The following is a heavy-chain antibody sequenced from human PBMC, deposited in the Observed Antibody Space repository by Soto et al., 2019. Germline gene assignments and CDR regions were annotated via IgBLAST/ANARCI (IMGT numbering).Heavy chain of an antibody. Sequence: SVKVSCKASGGTFSSYAISWVRQAPGQGLEWMGGIIPIFGTANYAQKFQGRVTITADESTSTAYMELSSLRSEDTAVYYCANSPTDIVVVPAAISYYGMDVWGQGTTVTVSS. D-gene: IGHD2-2*02. CDR3: ANSPTDIVVVPAAISYYGMDV. J-gene: IGHJ6*02. CDR2: IIPIFGTA. V-gene: IGHV1-69*13. CDR1: GGTFSSYA.